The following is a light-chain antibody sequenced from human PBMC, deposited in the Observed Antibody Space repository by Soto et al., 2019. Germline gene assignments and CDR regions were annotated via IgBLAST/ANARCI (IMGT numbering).Light chain of an antibody. CDR1: QSVTSNY. CDR2: GAS. Sequence: EIVLTQSPGTLSLSTGERATLSCRASQSVTSNYLAWYQQKPGQAPRLLIYGASSRATGLQDRFSGSGSGTDFTLTISRMEPEHCAVYYCQQYGSSLRTFGHGTKV. J-gene: IGKJ1*01. CDR3: QQYGSSLRT. V-gene: IGKV3-20*01.